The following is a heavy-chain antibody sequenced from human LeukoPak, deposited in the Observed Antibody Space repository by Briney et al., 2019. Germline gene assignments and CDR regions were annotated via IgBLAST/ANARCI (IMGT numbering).Heavy chain of an antibody. D-gene: IGHD2-2*01. V-gene: IGHV3-11*01. CDR3: ARDRGSNNYFDH. CDR1: GFTFRDYY. J-gene: IGHJ4*02. CDR2: ISSRGTTT. Sequence: KPGGSLRLSCLASGFTFRDYYMTWIRQAPGKGLEWISFISSRGTTTDYADSVKGRFTISRDNANSSLFLQMNSLRAEDTALYYCARDRGSNNYFDHWGQGTLVTVSS.